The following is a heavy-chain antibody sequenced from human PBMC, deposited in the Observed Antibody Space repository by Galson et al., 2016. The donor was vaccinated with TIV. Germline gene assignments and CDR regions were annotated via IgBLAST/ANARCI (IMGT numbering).Heavy chain of an antibody. CDR3: ASVAWFPGLSLDN. D-gene: IGHD2/OR15-2a*01. Sequence: SAKVSCKVSGDSLSDLSMHWVRQAPGKGLEWMGGFDPEQHKKIYAQKLRGRVTLTEDTSTDTAFLELSSLSFEDTAVYYCASVAWFPGLSLDNWGQGTLVIVSS. CDR1: GDSLSDLS. V-gene: IGHV1-24*01. CDR2: FDPEQHKK. J-gene: IGHJ4*02.